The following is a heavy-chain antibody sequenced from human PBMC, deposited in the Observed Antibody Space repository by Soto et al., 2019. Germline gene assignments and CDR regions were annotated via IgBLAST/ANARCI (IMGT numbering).Heavy chain of an antibody. Sequence: GGSLRLSCAASGFTFSSYAMSWVRQAPGKGLEWVSAISGSGGSTYYADSVKGRFTISRDNSKNTLYLQMNSLRAEDTAGYYCAKRQSDGYCSGGSCRINGGKRGGGYAFDIWGQGTMVTVSS. D-gene: IGHD2-15*01. CDR3: AKRQSDGYCSGGSCRINGGKRGGGYAFDI. J-gene: IGHJ3*02. V-gene: IGHV3-23*01. CDR2: ISGSGGST. CDR1: GFTFSSYA.